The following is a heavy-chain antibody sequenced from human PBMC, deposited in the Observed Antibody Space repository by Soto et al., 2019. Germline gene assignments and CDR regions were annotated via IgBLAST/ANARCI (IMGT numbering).Heavy chain of an antibody. V-gene: IGHV1-18*01. Sequence: GASVKVSCKTSGYTFNTYGINWVRQAPGEGLELMGWISAYDGKTTYAEKFQGRVTLTTDTSTSTAYMELSSLRSEDTAVYYCASRTPQGFDYWGQGTLVTVSS. CDR1: GYTFNTYG. J-gene: IGHJ4*02. CDR2: ISAYDGKT. CDR3: ASRTPQGFDY. D-gene: IGHD2-15*01.